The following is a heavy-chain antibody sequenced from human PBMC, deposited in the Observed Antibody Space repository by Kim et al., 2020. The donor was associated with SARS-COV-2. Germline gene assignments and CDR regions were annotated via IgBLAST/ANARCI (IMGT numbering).Heavy chain of an antibody. Sequence: SETLSLTCAVYGGSFSGYYWSWIRQPPGKGLEWIGEINHSGSTNYNPSLKSRVTISVDTSKNQFSLKLSSVTAADTAVYYCARGLSYYDILTGYWYYYY. J-gene: IGHJ6*01. CDR1: GGSFSGYY. CDR3: ARGLSYYDILTGYWYYYY. D-gene: IGHD3-9*01. V-gene: IGHV4-34*01. CDR2: INHSGST.